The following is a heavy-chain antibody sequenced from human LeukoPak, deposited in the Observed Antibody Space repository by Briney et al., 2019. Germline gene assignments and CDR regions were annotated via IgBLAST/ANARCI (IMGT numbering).Heavy chain of an antibody. D-gene: IGHD4-17*01. CDR2: IYYSGST. V-gene: IGHV4-39*01. CDR1: GGSISSSSYY. J-gene: IGHJ4*02. CDR3: ARQVTTVTTFDY. Sequence: SETLSLTCTVSGGSISSSSYYWGWIRQPPGKGLEWIGSIYYSGSTYYNPSLKSRVSISVDTSKNQFSLKLSSVTAADTAVYYCARQVTTVTTFDYWGQGTLVTVSS.